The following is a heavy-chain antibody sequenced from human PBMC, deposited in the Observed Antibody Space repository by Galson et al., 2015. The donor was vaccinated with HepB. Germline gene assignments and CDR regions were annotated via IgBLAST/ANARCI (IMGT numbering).Heavy chain of an antibody. CDR3: ANYGVFDAFDI. D-gene: IGHD4-17*01. CDR1: GFTFSSYS. CDR2: ISSSSSYI. V-gene: IGHV3-21*01. Sequence: SLRLSCAASGFTFSSYSMNWVRQAPGKGLEWVSSISSSSSYIYYADSVKGRFTISRDNAKNSLYLQMNSLRAVDTAVYYCANYGVFDAFDIWGQGTMVTVSS. J-gene: IGHJ3*02.